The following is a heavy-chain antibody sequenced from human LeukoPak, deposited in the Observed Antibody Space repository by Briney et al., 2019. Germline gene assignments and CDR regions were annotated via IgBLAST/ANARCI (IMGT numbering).Heavy chain of an antibody. V-gene: IGHV1-2*02. Sequence: ASVKVSCKASGYTFTGYYMHWVRQAPGQGLEWMGWINPNSGGTNYAQKFQGRVTMTRDTSISTAYMELSRLKPDDTAVYFCARGPPTYYYDSAFAFDIWGQGTMVTVSS. CDR1: GYTFTGYY. J-gene: IGHJ3*02. CDR3: ARGPPTYYYDSAFAFDI. D-gene: IGHD3-22*01. CDR2: INPNSGGT.